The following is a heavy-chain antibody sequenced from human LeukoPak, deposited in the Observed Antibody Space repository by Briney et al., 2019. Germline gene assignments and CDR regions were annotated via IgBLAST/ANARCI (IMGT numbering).Heavy chain of an antibody. Sequence: GSLRLSCAASGFTFSSYWMSWVRQAPGKGLEWVSYISSSGSTIYYADSVKGRFTISRDNAKNSLYLQMNSLRAEDTAVYYCARVAGDFWSGYYFDYWGQGTLVTVSS. J-gene: IGHJ4*02. V-gene: IGHV3-48*04. CDR2: ISSSGSTI. CDR3: ARVAGDFWSGYYFDY. D-gene: IGHD3-3*01. CDR1: GFTFSSYW.